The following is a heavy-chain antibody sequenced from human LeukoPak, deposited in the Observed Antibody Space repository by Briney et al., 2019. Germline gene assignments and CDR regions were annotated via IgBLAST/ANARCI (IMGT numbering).Heavy chain of an antibody. J-gene: IGHJ6*02. V-gene: IGHV4-39*01. CDR3: ARHRYNWNGYYYGMDV. CDR1: GGSISSSSYY. CDR2: IYYSGST. Sequence: SETLSLTCTVSGGSISSSSYYWGWIRQPPGKGLEWIGGIYYSGSTYYNPSLKSRVTISVDTSKNQFSLKLSSVTAADTAVYYCARHRYNWNGYYYGMDVWGQGTTVTVSS. D-gene: IGHD1-20*01.